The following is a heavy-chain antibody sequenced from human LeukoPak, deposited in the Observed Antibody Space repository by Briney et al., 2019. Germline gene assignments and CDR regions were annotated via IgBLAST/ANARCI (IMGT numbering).Heavy chain of an antibody. Sequence: GGSLRLSCAASGFTFSHYYMSWIRQAPGKGLEWLSYISGSSSYTNYADSVQGRFTISRDNAKHSLYLQMNSLRAEHTTVCYCARDVKAVPGDDSCDQWGQGTLVTVFS. CDR1: GFTFSHYY. D-gene: IGHD6-19*01. CDR2: ISGSSSYT. J-gene: IGHJ4*02. V-gene: IGHV3-11*05. CDR3: ARDVKAVPGDDSCDQ.